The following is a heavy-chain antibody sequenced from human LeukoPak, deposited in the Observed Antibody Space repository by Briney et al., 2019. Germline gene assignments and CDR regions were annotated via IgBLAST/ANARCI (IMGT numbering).Heavy chain of an antibody. CDR3: ATLGETSGWYPDH. Sequence: GRSLRLSCAAPGFTVSGSAMHWVRQASGKGLEWLGRVRSKGYNYATAYGASVKDRFIISRDDSKSTAYLQMSSLKSEDTAVYYCATLGETSGWYPDHWGQGTLVTVSS. J-gene: IGHJ4*02. V-gene: IGHV3-73*01. CDR1: GFTVSGSA. CDR2: VRSKGYNYAT. D-gene: IGHD6-19*01.